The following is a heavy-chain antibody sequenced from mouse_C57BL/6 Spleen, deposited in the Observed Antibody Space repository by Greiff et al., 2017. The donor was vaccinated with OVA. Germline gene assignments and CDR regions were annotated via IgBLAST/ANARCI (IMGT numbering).Heavy chain of an antibody. CDR1: GYTFTSYW. J-gene: IGHJ2*01. CDR3: ASPVVSY. CDR2: IDPSDSYT. Sequence: QVQLQQPGAELVRPGTSVKLSCKASGYTFTSYWMHWVKQRPGQGLEWIGVIDPSDSYTNYNQKFKGKATLTVDTSSSTAYMQLSSLTSEDSAVYYCASPVVSYWGQGTTLTVSS. V-gene: IGHV1-59*01. D-gene: IGHD1-1*01.